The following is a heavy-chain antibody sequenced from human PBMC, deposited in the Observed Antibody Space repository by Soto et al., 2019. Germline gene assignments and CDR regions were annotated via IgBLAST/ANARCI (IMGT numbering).Heavy chain of an antibody. CDR1: GFTFRNYN. CDR3: ARDIASPGGDYFDS. V-gene: IGHV3-21*06. CDR2: ISTGGAYM. J-gene: IGHJ4*02. D-gene: IGHD2-21*01. Sequence: EVQLVESGGGLVKAGGSLRLFCTASGFTFRNYNMNWVRQAPGKGLEWVSSISTGGAYMFYADSVQGRFTISRDNAQNSLCLQIDSPRAEDTAVYYCARDIASPGGDYFDSWGQGTLVTVSS.